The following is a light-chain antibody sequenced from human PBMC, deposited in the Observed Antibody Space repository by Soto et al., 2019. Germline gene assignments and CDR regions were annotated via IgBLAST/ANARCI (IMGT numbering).Light chain of an antibody. CDR1: QSIDNW. CDR3: QQYNTYSYT. Sequence: DIQMTQSPSTLSAPVGDRVTITCRASQSIDNWLAWYQQKPGKAPKLLIHEVSSLESGVPSRFSGSGYGTEFTLTISSLQPDDFATYYCQQYNTYSYTFGQGTKVDIK. CDR2: EVS. J-gene: IGKJ2*01. V-gene: IGKV1-5*03.